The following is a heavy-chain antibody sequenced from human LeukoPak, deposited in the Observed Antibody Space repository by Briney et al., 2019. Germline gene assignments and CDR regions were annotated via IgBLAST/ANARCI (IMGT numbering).Heavy chain of an antibody. D-gene: IGHD3-9*01. Sequence: GGSLRLSCAASVFTFSSYAMHWVRQAPGKGLEWVAGISCEGSNKNYSPPVTGRFAISRHTPESTLYLQMNSPRAEDAAFYYCARGGLRYFDWLLQYYFDYWGQGSLVTVSS. CDR2: ISCEGSNK. J-gene: IGHJ4*02. V-gene: IGHV3-30*09. CDR1: VFTFSSYA. CDR3: ARGGLRYFDWLLQYYFDY.